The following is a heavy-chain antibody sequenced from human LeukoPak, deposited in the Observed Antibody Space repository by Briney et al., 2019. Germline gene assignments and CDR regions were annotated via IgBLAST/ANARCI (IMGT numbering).Heavy chain of an antibody. V-gene: IGHV4-31*03. D-gene: IGHD3-3*01. Sequence: SETLYLNCTVSAGSISSGGYYWSWIRQHTGKRLERIGYIYYSGSTYYNPSLKSRVSMSVDASKTQFSLNLSSVTAADTAVYYCARAPIFGVAYFDYWGQGSLVTVSS. CDR1: AGSISSGGYY. J-gene: IGHJ4*02. CDR3: ARAPIFGVAYFDY. CDR2: IYYSGST.